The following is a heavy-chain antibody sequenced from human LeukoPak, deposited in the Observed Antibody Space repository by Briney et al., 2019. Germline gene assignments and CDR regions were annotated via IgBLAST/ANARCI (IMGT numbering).Heavy chain of an antibody. CDR1: GYTFTGYY. J-gene: IGHJ6*02. CDR3: ATQSSVLRFLEWLSLGGMDV. CDR2: INPNSGGT. D-gene: IGHD3-3*01. V-gene: IGHV1-2*02. Sequence: ASVKVSCKASGYTFTGYYMHWVRQAPGQGLEWMGWINPNSGGTNYAQKFQGRVTMTRDTSISTAYMELSRLRSDDTAVYYCATQSSVLRFLEWLSLGGMDVWGQGTTVTVSS.